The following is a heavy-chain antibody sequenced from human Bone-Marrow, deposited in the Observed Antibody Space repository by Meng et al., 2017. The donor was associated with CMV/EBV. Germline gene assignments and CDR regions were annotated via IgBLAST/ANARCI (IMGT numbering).Heavy chain of an antibody. V-gene: IGHV3-30-3*01. D-gene: IGHD1-14*01. CDR1: GFTFSSYA. Sequence: GESLKISCAASGFTFSSYAMHWVRQAPGKGLEWVAVISYDGSNEYYADSVKGRFTISRDNSKNTLYLQMNSLRAEDTAVYYCARGTGVAPVDGMDVWGQGTTVTVSS. CDR3: ARGTGVAPVDGMDV. CDR2: ISYDGSNE. J-gene: IGHJ6*02.